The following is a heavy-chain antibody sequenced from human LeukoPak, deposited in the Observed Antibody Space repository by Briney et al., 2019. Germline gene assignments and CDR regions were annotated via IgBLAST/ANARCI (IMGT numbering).Heavy chain of an antibody. CDR2: IYYSGST. CDR3: ARERGIVGATTADY. V-gene: IGHV4-59*01. Sequence: SETVSLTCTVSGGSISSYYWSWIRQPPGKGLEWIGYIYYSGSTNYNPSLKSRVTISVDTSKNQFSLKLSSVTAADTAVYYCARERGIVGATTADYWGQGTLVTVSS. J-gene: IGHJ4*02. D-gene: IGHD1-26*01. CDR1: GGSISSYY.